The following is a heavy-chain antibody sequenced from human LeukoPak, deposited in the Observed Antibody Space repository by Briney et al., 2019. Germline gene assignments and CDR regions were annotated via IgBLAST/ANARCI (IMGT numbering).Heavy chain of an antibody. J-gene: IGHJ6*02. V-gene: IGHV1-18*01. CDR3: ATGPGVTSMVPYYYYGMDV. CDR1: GYTFTIYG. CDR2: VSGYNGNT. Sequence: GASVNVSFKASGYTFTIYGINWVRQAPGQGPEWMGWVSGYNGNTNYAQKVQGRVTVTTDTSTSTAYMELRSLRSQDTAVYYCATGPGVTSMVPYYYYGMDVWGQGTTVTVSS. D-gene: IGHD2-8*01.